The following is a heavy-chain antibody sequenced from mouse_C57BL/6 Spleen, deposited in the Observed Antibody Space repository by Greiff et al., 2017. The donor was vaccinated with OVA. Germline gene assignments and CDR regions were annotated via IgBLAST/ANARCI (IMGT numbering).Heavy chain of an antibody. CDR2: ISYDGSN. J-gene: IGHJ4*01. D-gene: IGHD2-4*01. V-gene: IGHV3-6*01. Sequence: DVKLQESGPGLVKPSQSLSLTCSVTGYSITSGYYWNWIRQFPGNKLEWMGYISYDGSNNYNPSLKNRISITRDTSKNQFFLKLNSVTTEDTATYYCARGGYYDYDVGAMDYWGQGTSVTVSS. CDR3: ARGGYYDYDVGAMDY. CDR1: GYSITSGYY.